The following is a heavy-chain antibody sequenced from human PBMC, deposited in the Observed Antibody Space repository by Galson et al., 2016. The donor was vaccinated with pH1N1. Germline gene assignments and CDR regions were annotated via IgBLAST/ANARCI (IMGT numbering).Heavy chain of an antibody. J-gene: IGHJ4*02. V-gene: IGHV3-66*02. CDR3: ATRRSEDRGDN. CDR2: VYGDGRT. D-gene: IGHD3-10*01. Sequence: SLRLSCAVFGFSVSKNYMSWVRQAPGKGLEWVAVVYGDGRTFYGDSVKGRFTVSGDNWRNTVFLQMTSLRPEDTAVYFCATRRSEDRGDNWGQGTLVTVSS. CDR1: GFSVSKNY.